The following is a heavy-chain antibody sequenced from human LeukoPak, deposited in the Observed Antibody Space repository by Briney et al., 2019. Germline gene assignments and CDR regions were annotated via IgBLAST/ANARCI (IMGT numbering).Heavy chain of an antibody. J-gene: IGHJ5*02. CDR3: AATATLGFRFDP. D-gene: IGHD2-15*01. V-gene: IGHV1-69*13. Sequence: SVKVSCKASGGTFSSYAISWVRQAPGQGLEWMGGIIPIFGTANYAQKFQGRVTITADESTSTAYTELSSLRSEDTAVYYCAATATLGFRFDPWGQGTLVTVSS. CDR2: IIPIFGTA. CDR1: GGTFSSYA.